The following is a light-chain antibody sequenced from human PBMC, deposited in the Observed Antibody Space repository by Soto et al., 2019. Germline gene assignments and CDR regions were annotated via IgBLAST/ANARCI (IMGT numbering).Light chain of an antibody. CDR1: QSVSSY. V-gene: IGKV3-11*01. CDR3: QQRSNWLT. Sequence: EIVLTQSPATLSLSPGERATLSCRASQSVSSYLAWYQQKPGQAPRLLIYDASNRATGIPARFSGSGSATDFTLNISFLDPEDFAVYYCQQRSNWLTFGGGTKVEIK. J-gene: IGKJ4*01. CDR2: DAS.